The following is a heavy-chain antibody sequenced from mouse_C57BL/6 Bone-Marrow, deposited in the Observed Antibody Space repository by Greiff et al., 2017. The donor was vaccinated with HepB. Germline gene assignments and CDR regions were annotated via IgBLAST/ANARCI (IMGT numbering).Heavy chain of an antibody. V-gene: IGHV1-55*01. J-gene: IGHJ2*01. CDR3: SRPPYFDY. CDR2: LYPGSGST. Sequence: QVQLQQPGAELVKPGASVKMSCKASGYTFNSYWLTWVKQRPGQGLEWIGDLYPGSGSTNYNEKFKSKATLTVDTSSSTAYMQLRSLTSEDSAVYYCSRPPYFDYWGQGTTLTVSS. CDR1: GYTFNSYW.